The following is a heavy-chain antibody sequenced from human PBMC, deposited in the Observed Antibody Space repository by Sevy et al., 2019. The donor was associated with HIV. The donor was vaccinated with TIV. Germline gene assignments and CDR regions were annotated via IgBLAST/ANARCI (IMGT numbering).Heavy chain of an antibody. D-gene: IGHD4-17*01. CDR1: GFTFRSYG. Sequence: GGSLRLSCADSGFTFRSYGMHWVRQAPGKGLEWVAVISYDGNQKIYADSVKGRFTISRDNSKNTLYLQMNSLRAVDTAVYYCAKDRNDYGDPYFDYWGQGTLVTVSS. CDR3: AKDRNDYGDPYFDY. J-gene: IGHJ4*02. CDR2: ISYDGNQK. V-gene: IGHV3-30*18.